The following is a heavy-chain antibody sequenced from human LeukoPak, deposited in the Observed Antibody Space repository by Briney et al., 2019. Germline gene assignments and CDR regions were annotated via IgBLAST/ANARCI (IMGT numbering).Heavy chain of an antibody. V-gene: IGHV3-15*05. CDR1: GFTFTTAW. J-gene: IGHJ5*02. Sequence: GGSLRLSCAASGFTFTTAWMSWVRQAPGKGLEWVARILSKTDGATADYAAPVKGRFTVSRDNAKNTLYLQMNSLRAEDTAVYYCVKSDWFDPWGQGTLVTVSS. CDR3: VKSDWFDP. CDR2: ILSKTDGATA.